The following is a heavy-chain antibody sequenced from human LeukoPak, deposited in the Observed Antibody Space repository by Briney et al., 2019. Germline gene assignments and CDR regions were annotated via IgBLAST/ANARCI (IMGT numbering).Heavy chain of an antibody. V-gene: IGHV3-64*04. CDR1: GFTFSSYG. Sequence: PGGSLRLSCSASGFTFSSYGMHWVRQAPGKGLEYVSGISNKGGSTYYADSVKGRFTISRDNSKNTLYLQMNRLRVEDTAVYYCAKDLQDRSGYYEGFDFWGQGTLVTVSA. D-gene: IGHD3-22*01. CDR3: AKDLQDRSGYYEGFDF. J-gene: IGHJ4*02. CDR2: ISNKGGST.